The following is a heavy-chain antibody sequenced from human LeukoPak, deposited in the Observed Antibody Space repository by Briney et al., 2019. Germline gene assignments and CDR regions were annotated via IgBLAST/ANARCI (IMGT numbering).Heavy chain of an antibody. CDR3: ARHESARDWFDP. CDR1: GFTFTTYW. CDR2: IKEDGSEK. Sequence: GGSLRLSCTGSGFTFTTYWMSWVRQAPGKGLEWVANIKEDGSEKDYVDSAKGRFTISRDNAGNSLFLQMNSLRAEDTALYYCARHESARDWFDPWGQGTLVTVSS. J-gene: IGHJ5*02. V-gene: IGHV3-7*01.